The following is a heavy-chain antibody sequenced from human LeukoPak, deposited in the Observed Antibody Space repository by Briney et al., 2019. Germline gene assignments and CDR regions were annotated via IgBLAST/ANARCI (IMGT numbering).Heavy chain of an antibody. J-gene: IGHJ4*02. CDR3: ARERYNYGSYYFDY. CDR1: GFIFTDYS. D-gene: IGHD5-18*01. V-gene: IGHV3-11*01. Sequence: KTGGSLRPSCAASGFIFTDYSMTWIRRAPGKGLEWVSYISSGGGTIYYADSVRGRFTISRDNAKNSLYLQMNSLRAEDTAVYYCARERYNYGSYYFDYWGRGTLVTVSS. CDR2: ISSGGGTI.